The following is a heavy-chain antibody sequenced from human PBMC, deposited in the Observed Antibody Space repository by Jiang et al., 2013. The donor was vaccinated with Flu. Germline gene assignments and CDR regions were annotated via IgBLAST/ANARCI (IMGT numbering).Heavy chain of an antibody. CDR3: ARGKIPVA. V-gene: IGHV4-34*01. Sequence: LLKPSETLSLTCAVYGGSFSGYYWSWIRQPPGKGLEWIGEINHSGSTNYNPSLKSRVTISVDTSKNQFSLKLSSVTAADTAVYYCARGKIPVAWGQGALVTVSS. D-gene: IGHD2-8*02. J-gene: IGHJ5*02. CDR1: GGSFSGYY. CDR2: INHSGST.